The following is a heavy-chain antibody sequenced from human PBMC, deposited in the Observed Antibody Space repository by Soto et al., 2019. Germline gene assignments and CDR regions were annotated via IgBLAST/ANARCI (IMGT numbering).Heavy chain of an antibody. D-gene: IGHD2-15*01. CDR2: ISPYNGNT. Sequence: ASVKGSCKASGYTFTSYGISWVPQEPGQGLEAMGWISPYNGNTNHAQKPQGRVPMTPDTSTSPAYTELRSLRSDDPAVYYCARVFCCGGSCYSIRDYYGMDVWGQ. J-gene: IGHJ6*02. CDR3: ARVFCCGGSCYSIRDYYGMDV. V-gene: IGHV1-18*01. CDR1: GYTFTSYG.